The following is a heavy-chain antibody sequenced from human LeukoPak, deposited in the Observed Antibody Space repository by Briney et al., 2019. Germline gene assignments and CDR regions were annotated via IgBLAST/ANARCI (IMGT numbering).Heavy chain of an antibody. CDR3: ARTGYSIFMDV. CDR1: GFTFSDYY. CDR2: ISSSGSTI. D-gene: IGHD6-13*01. J-gene: IGHJ6*02. Sequence: GGSLRLSCAASGFTFSDYYMSWIPQAPGKGLGWVSYISSSGSTIYSAPSVKGRFTISRDNAKNSLYLQMNSLRAEDTAVYYCARTGYSIFMDVWGQGTTVTVSS. V-gene: IGHV3-11*01.